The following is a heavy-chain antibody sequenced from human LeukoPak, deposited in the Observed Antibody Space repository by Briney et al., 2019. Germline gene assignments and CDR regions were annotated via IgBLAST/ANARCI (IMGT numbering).Heavy chain of an antibody. CDR2: IYYSGSP. J-gene: IGHJ4*02. V-gene: IGHV4-61*05. D-gene: IGHD3-10*01. CDR3: ARQHYITHPIDC. CDR1: GGSISSSSYY. Sequence: SETLSLTCTVSGGSISSSSYYWSWIRQPPGKGLEWIGYIYYSGSPNYNPSLKSRVSISVDTSKNQFSLKLSSVTAADTAVYYCARQHYITHPIDCWGQGTLVTVSS.